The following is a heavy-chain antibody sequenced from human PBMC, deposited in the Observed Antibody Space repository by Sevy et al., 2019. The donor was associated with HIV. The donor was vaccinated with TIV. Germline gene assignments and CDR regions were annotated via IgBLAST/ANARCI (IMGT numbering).Heavy chain of an antibody. CDR1: GGSFSGYY. V-gene: IGHV4-34*01. CDR2: INHSGST. J-gene: IGHJ3*02. CDR3: ARARLRITTIVVVTDVFDI. D-gene: IGHD3-22*01. Sequence: SETLSLTCAVYGGSFSGYYWSWIHQPPGKGLEWIGEINHSGSTNYNPSLKSRVTISVDTSKNQFSLKLSSVTAADTAVYYCARARLRITTIVVVTDVFDIWGQGTMVTVSS.